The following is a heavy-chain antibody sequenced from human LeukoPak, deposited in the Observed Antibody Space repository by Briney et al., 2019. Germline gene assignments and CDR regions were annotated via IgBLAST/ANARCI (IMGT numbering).Heavy chain of an antibody. CDR2: IYYSGST. D-gene: IGHD3-3*01. CDR3: ARSGYDFWSGYRPYMDV. V-gene: IGHV4-39*01. J-gene: IGHJ6*03. Sequence: SETLSLTCTVSGGSISSSSYYWGRIRQPPGKGLEWIGSIYYSGSTYYNPSLKSRVTISVDTSKNQFSLKLSSVTAADTAVYYCARSGYDFWSGYRPYMDVWGKGTTVTVSS. CDR1: GGSISSSSYY.